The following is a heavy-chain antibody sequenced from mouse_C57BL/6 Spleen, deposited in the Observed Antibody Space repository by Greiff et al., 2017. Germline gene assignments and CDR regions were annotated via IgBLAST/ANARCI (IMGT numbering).Heavy chain of an antibody. V-gene: IGHV1-59*01. D-gene: IGHD2-5*01. Sequence: VKLQQPGAELVRPGTSVKLSCKASGYTFTSYWMHWVKQRPGQGLEWIGVIDPSDSYTNYNQKFKGKATLTVDTSSSTAYMQLSSLTSEDSAVYYCARGGYYSNYEFAYWGQGTLVTVSA. J-gene: IGHJ3*01. CDR1: GYTFTSYW. CDR3: ARGGYYSNYEFAY. CDR2: IDPSDSYT.